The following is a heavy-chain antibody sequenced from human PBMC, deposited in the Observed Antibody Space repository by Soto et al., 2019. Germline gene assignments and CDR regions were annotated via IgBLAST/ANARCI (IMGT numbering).Heavy chain of an antibody. CDR3: ARVLGSGYDRGDY. J-gene: IGHJ4*02. D-gene: IGHD5-12*01. V-gene: IGHV1-69*12. Sequence: QVQLVQSGDEVKKPGSSVKVSCKASGDTFTNHVFNWVRQAPGQGLEWMAGIISLFGTPNYSRRFQGRVTITADESTATSYLELSSLRSDDESVYYCARVLGSGYDRGDYWGQGTLVTVSS. CDR1: GDTFTNHV. CDR2: IISLFGTP.